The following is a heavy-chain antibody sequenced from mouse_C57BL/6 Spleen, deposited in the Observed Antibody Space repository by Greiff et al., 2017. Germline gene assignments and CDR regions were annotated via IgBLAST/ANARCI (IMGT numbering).Heavy chain of an antibody. D-gene: IGHD1-1*01. CDR1: GYAFSSYW. CDR3: ARDPPYYYGSNFDY. J-gene: IGHJ2*01. CDR2: IYPGDGDT. Sequence: VQLQQSGAELVKPGASVKISCKASGYAFSSYWMNWVKQRPGKGLEWIGQIYPGDGDTNYNGKFKGKATLTADKSSSTAYMQLSSLTSEDSAVYFCARDPPYYYGSNFDYWGQGTTLTVSS. V-gene: IGHV1-80*01.